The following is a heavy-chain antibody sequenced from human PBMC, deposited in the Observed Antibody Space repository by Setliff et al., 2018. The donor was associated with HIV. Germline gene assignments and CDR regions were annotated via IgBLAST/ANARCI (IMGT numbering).Heavy chain of an antibody. J-gene: IGHJ4*02. CDR2: INHSGST. CDR1: GYSISSGYY. CDR3: ARESRSMHVAH. D-gene: IGHD5-12*01. V-gene: IGHV4-34*01. Sequence: SETLSLTCAVSGYSISSGYYWTWIRQPPGKGLEWIGEINHSGSTNYNPSLRSRVTISVDTSKNQFSLKLTSVTAADTAVYYCARESRSMHVAHWGQGTLVTVSS.